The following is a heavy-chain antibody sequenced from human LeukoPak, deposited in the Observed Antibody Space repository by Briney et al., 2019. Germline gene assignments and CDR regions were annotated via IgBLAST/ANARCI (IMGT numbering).Heavy chain of an antibody. CDR3: ARDHGSSWLGHFDL. D-gene: IGHD6-13*01. V-gene: IGHV4-59*01. CDR2: IYYSGST. CDR1: GGSISSYY. J-gene: IGHJ2*01. Sequence: PSETLSLTCTVSGGSISSYYWSCIRQPPGKGLEWIGYIYYSGSTNYNPSLKSRVTISVDTSKNQFSLKLSSVTAADTAVYYCARDHGSSWLGHFDLWGRGTLVTVSS.